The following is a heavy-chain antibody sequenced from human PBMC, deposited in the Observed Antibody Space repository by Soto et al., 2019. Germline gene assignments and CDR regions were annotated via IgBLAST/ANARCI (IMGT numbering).Heavy chain of an antibody. CDR3: ATKRADFYDFWSGLYPQEYYYMDV. CDR2: ISGSGGST. D-gene: IGHD3-3*01. J-gene: IGHJ6*03. CDR1: GFTFSSYA. Sequence: GGSLRLSCAASGFTFSSYAMSWVRQAPGKGLEWVSAISGSGGSTYYADSVKGRFTISRDNSKNTLYLQMNSLRAEDTAVYYCATKRADFYDFWSGLYPQEYYYMDVWGKGTTVTVSS. V-gene: IGHV3-23*01.